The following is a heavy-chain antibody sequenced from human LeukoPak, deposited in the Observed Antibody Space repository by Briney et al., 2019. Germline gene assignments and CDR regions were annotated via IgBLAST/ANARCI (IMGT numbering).Heavy chain of an antibody. V-gene: IGHV3-23*01. CDR1: GFSFSNYA. CDR3: AKSGGRNAFDP. CDR2: ISGSGGST. J-gene: IGHJ5*02. Sequence: GGSLRLSCVPSGFSFSNYAMSWVRQAPGKGLEWVSSISGSGGSTHYADSVKGRFTISRDKTKNTLYLQMNSLRAEDTAVYYCAKSGGRNAFDPWGQGTLVTVSS.